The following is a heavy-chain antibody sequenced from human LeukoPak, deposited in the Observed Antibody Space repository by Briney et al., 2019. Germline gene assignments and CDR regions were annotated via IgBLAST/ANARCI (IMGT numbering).Heavy chain of an antibody. J-gene: IGHJ4*02. CDR1: GFTFSSYA. V-gene: IGHV3-23*01. CDR3: AKGVVLLWFGLTYYFDY. D-gene: IGHD3-10*01. CDR2: ISGSGGST. Sequence: PGGSLRLSCAASGFTFSSYAMSWVRQAPGKGLEWVSAISGSGGSTYYADSVKGRFTISRDNSKNTLYLQMNSLRAEDTAVYYCAKGVVLLWFGLTYYFDYWGQGTLVTVSS.